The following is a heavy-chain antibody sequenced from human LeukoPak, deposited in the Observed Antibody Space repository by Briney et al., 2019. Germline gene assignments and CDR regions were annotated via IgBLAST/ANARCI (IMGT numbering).Heavy chain of an antibody. J-gene: IGHJ4*02. Sequence: PGGSLRLSCAASGFTFSSYWMSWVRQAPGKGLEWVANIKQDGSEKYYVDSVKGRFTISRDNAKNSLYLQMNSLRAEDTAVYYCARRWTFDHSSGWYDEGDYWGQGTLVTVSS. V-gene: IGHV3-7*01. CDR3: ARRWTFDHSSGWYDEGDY. D-gene: IGHD6-19*01. CDR2: IKQDGSEK. CDR1: GFTFSSYW.